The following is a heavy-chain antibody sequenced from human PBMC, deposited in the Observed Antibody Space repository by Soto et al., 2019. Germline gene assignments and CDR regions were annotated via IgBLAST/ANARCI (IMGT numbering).Heavy chain of an antibody. V-gene: IGHV3-74*01. D-gene: IGHD1-1*01. Sequence: EVQLVESGGGLVQPGGSLRLSCAASEFTFNVYWVHWVRQAPGKGLVGVAHMNRDRTSINYADSVKGRFTISRDHAKNALYLQMNSLRVEDTAVYYCVRDRGQPDAFDIWGQGTVVTVSA. J-gene: IGHJ3*02. CDR3: VRDRGQPDAFDI. CDR2: MNRDRTSI. CDR1: EFTFNVYW.